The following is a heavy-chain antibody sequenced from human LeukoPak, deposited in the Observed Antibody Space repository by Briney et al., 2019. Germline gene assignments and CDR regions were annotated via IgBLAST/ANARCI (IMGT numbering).Heavy chain of an antibody. CDR1: GFTFSSYS. J-gene: IGHJ3*02. CDR2: ISWNSGSI. V-gene: IGHV3-9*01. CDR3: AKDMFGDYMVDAFDI. D-gene: IGHD4-17*01. Sequence: GGSLRLSCAASGFTFSSYSMNWVRQAPGKGLEWVSGISWNSGSIGYADSVKGRFTISRDNAKNSLYLQMNSLRAEDTALYYCAKDMFGDYMVDAFDIWGQGTMVTVSS.